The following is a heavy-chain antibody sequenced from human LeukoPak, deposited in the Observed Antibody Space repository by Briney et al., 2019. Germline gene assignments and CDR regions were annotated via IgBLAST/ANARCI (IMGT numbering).Heavy chain of an antibody. J-gene: IGHJ4*02. CDR3: ARVGAGIVGAFDY. D-gene: IGHD1-26*01. CDR1: GGSISSYY. V-gene: IGHV4-59*12. CDR2: IYYSGST. Sequence: SETLSLTCTVSGGSISSYYWSWIRQPPGKGLEWIGDIYYSGSTYYNPSLKSRVTISVDTSKNQFSLKLSSVTAADTAVYYCARVGAGIVGAFDYWGQGTLVTVSS.